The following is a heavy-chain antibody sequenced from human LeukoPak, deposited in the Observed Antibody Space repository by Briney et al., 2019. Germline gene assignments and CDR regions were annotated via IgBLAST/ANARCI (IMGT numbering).Heavy chain of an antibody. V-gene: IGHV4-38-2*02. CDR1: GYSISSGYY. J-gene: IGHJ3*02. CDR2: IYHSGST. CDR3: ARRVVRYFDWLFPGAFDI. D-gene: IGHD3-9*01. Sequence: SETLSLTCTVSGYSISSGYYWGWIRQPPGKGLEWIGSIYHSGSTYYNPSLKSRVTISVDTSKNQFSLKLSSVTAADTAVYYCARRVVRYFDWLFPGAFDIWGQGTMVTVSS.